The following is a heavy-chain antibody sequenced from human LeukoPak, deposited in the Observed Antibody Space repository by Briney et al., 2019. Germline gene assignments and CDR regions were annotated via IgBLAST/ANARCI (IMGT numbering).Heavy chain of an antibody. D-gene: IGHD3-9*01. Sequence: GGSLRLSCAASGFTLSSYSMNWVRQAPGKGLEWVSSISSSSSYIYYADSVKGRFTISRDNAKNSLYLQMNSLRAEDTAVYYCARDDDILTGYYFDYWGQGTLVTVSS. CDR2: ISSSSSYI. J-gene: IGHJ4*02. CDR1: GFTLSSYS. V-gene: IGHV3-21*01. CDR3: ARDDDILTGYYFDY.